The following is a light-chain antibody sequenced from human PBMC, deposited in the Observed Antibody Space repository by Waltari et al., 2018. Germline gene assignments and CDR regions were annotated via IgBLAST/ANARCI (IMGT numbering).Light chain of an antibody. CDR3: TSSSSGNTCRV. Sequence: QSALTQPAPVSGSPGQSITISCTGTSSEVGGYHRVSWYQQHPGKVHKLVIYEVTNRPAGVASRFSGSKSGNPAARSISGLQAEGEPAYYCTSSSSGNTCRVCGGGTTLTVL. CDR1: SSEVGGYHR. J-gene: IGLJ2*01. V-gene: IGLV2-14*01. CDR2: EVT.